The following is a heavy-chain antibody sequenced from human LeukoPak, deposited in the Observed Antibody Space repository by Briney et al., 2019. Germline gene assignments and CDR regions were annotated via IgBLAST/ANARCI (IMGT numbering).Heavy chain of an antibody. D-gene: IGHD3-16*02. CDR1: GFTFSSYA. V-gene: IGHV3-23*01. J-gene: IGHJ4*02. CDR3: AKDYVWGSYRYGFDY. Sequence: GGSLRLSCAASGFTFSSYAMSWVRQAPGKGLEWVSAISGSGGSTYYADSVKGRFTISRDNSKNTLYLQMNSLRAEDTAIYYCAKDYVWGSYRYGFDYWGQGTLVTVSS. CDR2: ISGSGGST.